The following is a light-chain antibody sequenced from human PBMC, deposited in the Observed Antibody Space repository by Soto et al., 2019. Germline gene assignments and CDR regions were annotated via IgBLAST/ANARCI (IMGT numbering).Light chain of an antibody. V-gene: IGKV3-20*01. CDR1: QSVSSSY. CDR2: DAS. Sequence: EIVLTQSPGTLSLSPGERATLSCRASQSVSSSYLAWYQQKPGQAPRLLIYDASYRATGIPARFSGSGSGTDFTLTISRLEPEDFAVYYCQQYGSSPLTFGGGTKVDIK. J-gene: IGKJ4*01. CDR3: QQYGSSPLT.